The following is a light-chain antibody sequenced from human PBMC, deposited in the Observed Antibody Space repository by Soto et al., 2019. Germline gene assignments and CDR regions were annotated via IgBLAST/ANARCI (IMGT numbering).Light chain of an antibody. CDR1: QSVSSN. V-gene: IGKV3-15*01. CDR3: QQYNNWPLT. Sequence: EIVMTQSPATLSVSPGERATLSCRASQSVSSNLAWYQQKPGQAPRLLIYGASTRATGIPARFIGSGSGTEFTFTISILQSEDFAVYYCQQYNNWPLTFGQGTKLEIK. CDR2: GAS. J-gene: IGKJ2*01.